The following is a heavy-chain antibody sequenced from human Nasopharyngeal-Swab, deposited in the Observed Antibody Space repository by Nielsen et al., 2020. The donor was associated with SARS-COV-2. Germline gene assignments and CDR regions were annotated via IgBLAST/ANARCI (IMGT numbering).Heavy chain of an antibody. D-gene: IGHD6-19*01. V-gene: IGHV3-23*01. CDR2: ISGSGGST. J-gene: IGHJ6*02. Sequence: GGSLRLSCAASGFTFSSYAMSWVRQAPGKGLEWVSAISGSGGSTYYADSVKGRFTISRDKSKNTLYLQMNSLRAEDTAVYYCAKDDRRSQWLVDYYYGMDVWGQGTTVTVSS. CDR3: AKDDRRSQWLVDYYYGMDV. CDR1: GFTFSSYA.